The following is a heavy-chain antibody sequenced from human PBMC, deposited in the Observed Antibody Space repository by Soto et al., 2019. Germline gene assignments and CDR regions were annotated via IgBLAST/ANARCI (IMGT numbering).Heavy chain of an antibody. J-gene: IGHJ6*02. V-gene: IGHV3-23*01. CDR3: AKDSGIAAAGVPHGMDV. CDR1: GFTFSSYA. D-gene: IGHD6-13*01. Sequence: EVQLLESGGGLVQPGGSLRLSCAASGFTFSSYAMSWVRQAPGKGLEWVSAISGSGGSTYYADSVKGRFTISRDNSKNTLYPQMNSLRAEDTAVYYCAKDSGIAAAGVPHGMDVWGQGTTVTVSS. CDR2: ISGSGGST.